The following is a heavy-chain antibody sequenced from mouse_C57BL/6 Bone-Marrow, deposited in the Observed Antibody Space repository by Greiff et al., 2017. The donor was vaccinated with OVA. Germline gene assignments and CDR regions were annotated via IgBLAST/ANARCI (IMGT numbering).Heavy chain of an antibody. J-gene: IGHJ4*01. D-gene: IGHD1-1*01. V-gene: IGHV1-9*01. CDR3: ASPNYDVNSDYAMDY. Sequence: VQLQQSGAELMKPGASVKLSCKATGYTFTGYWIEWVKQRPGHGLEWIGVILPGGGSTNYNEKFKGKATFTEDNSSNTAYMQLSSLTTENSAIYYCASPNYDVNSDYAMDYWGQGTSVTVSS. CDR1: GYTFTGYW. CDR2: ILPGGGST.